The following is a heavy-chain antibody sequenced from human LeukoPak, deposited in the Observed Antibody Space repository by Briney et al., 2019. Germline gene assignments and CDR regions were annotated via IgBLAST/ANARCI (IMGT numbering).Heavy chain of an antibody. J-gene: IGHJ5*02. V-gene: IGHV3-30*18. Sequence: PGRSLRLSCAASGFTFSSYGMHWVRQAPGKGLEWVAVISYDGSNKYYADSVKGRFTISRDNSKNTLYLQMNSLRAEDTAVYYCAKGIAAAEGFGPWGQGTLVTVSS. CDR1: GFTFSSYG. CDR3: AKGIAAAEGFGP. D-gene: IGHD6-13*01. CDR2: ISYDGSNK.